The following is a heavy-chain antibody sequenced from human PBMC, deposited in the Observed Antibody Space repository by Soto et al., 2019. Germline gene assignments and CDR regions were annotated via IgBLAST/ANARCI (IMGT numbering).Heavy chain of an antibody. V-gene: IGHV4-30-2*01. D-gene: IGHD6-19*01. Sequence: SETLSLTCAVSGGSISSGGYSWSWIRQPPGKGLEWIGYIYHSGSTYYNPSLKSRVTISVDRSKNQFSLELTSVTAADTAVYYCARQDPYNTGSHFDQWGHGTLVTDPS. CDR2: IYHSGST. CDR1: GGSISSGGYS. J-gene: IGHJ4*01. CDR3: ARQDPYNTGSHFDQ.